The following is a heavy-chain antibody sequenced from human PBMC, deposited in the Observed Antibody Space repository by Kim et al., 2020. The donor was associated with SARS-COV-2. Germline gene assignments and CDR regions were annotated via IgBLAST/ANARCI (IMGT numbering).Heavy chain of an antibody. CDR2: IYYSGST. D-gene: IGHD3-22*01. V-gene: IGHV4-28*01. Sequence: SETLSLTCAVSGYSISSSNWWGWIRQPPGKGLEWIGYIYYSGSTYYNPSLKSRVTMSVDTSKNPFSLKLSSVTAVDTAVYYCARSDYYYDSSGYYYPPADWGQGTLVTVSS. J-gene: IGHJ4*02. CDR3: ARSDYYYDSSGYYYPPAD. CDR1: GYSISSSNW.